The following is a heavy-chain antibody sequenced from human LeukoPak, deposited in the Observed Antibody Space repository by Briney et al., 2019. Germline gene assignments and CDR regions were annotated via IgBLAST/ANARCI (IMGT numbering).Heavy chain of an antibody. CDR1: GFTFSDYY. D-gene: IGHD2-2*01. V-gene: IGHV3-11*01. Sequence: PGGSLRLSCAASGFTFSDYYMSWIRQAPGKGLEWVSYISSSGSTIYYADSAKGRFTISRDNAKNSLYLQMNSLRAEDTAVYYCARVKDCSSTSCFYYYYYMDVWGKGTTVTVSS. J-gene: IGHJ6*03. CDR3: ARVKDCSSTSCFYYYYYMDV. CDR2: ISSSGSTI.